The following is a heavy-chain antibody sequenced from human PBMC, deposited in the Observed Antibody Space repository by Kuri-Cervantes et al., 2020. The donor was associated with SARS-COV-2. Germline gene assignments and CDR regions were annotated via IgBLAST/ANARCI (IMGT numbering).Heavy chain of an antibody. J-gene: IGHJ5*02. D-gene: IGHD6-13*01. CDR2: IVVGSGNT. Sequence: SVKVSCKASGFTFTSSAMQWVRQARGQRLEWIGWIVVGSGNTNYAQKFQERVTITRDMSTSTAYMELSRLRSDDTAVYYCARDERGYSSNWFDPWGQGTLVTVSS. V-gene: IGHV1-58*02. CDR1: GFTFTSSA. CDR3: ARDERGYSSNWFDP.